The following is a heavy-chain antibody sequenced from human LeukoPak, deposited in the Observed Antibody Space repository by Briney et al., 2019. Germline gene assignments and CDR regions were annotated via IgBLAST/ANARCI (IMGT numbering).Heavy chain of an antibody. D-gene: IGHD5-12*01. J-gene: IGHJ4*02. Sequence: PVASVKVSCKASGGTFSSYAISWVRQAPGQGLEWMGRIIPILGIANYAQKFQGRVTITADKSTSTAYMELSSLRSEDTAVYYCARGDSGYDFDYWGQGTLVTVSS. CDR3: ARGDSGYDFDY. CDR2: IIPILGIA. V-gene: IGHV1-69*04. CDR1: GGTFSSYA.